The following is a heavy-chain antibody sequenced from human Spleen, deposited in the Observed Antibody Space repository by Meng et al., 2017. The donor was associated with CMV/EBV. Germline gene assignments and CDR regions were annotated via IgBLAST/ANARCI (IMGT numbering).Heavy chain of an antibody. Sequence: GSGYIFVTHWVAWVRQMPGKGLEWMGNIFIGDSDTQYSPSFQGLVTFSAGKSINTAYLQWRSLKASDTAMYYCARVSFGGGGPLDYWGQGTLVTVSS. V-gene: IGHV5-51*01. J-gene: IGHJ4*02. CDR1: GYIFVTHW. CDR3: ARVSFGGGGPLDY. CDR2: IFIGDSDT. D-gene: IGHD2-21*01.